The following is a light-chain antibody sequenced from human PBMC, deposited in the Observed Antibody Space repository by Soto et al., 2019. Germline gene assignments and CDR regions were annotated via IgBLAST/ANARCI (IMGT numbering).Light chain of an antibody. CDR2: AAS. CDR1: QSISRY. J-gene: IGKJ3*01. Sequence: DNQMTQSPSSLSASVGDRVTITCRASQSISRYLNWYQQKPGKAPKLLIYAASTLQSVVPSRFSGSGSGTDFTLTISILQPEDVATYYCQKYNIAHPETFGTGTKVDIK. CDR3: QKYNIAHPET. V-gene: IGKV1-27*01.